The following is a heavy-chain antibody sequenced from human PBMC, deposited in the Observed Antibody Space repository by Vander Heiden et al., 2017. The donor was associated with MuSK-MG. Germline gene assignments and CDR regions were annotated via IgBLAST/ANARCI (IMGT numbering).Heavy chain of an antibody. CDR1: GYSFTSYW. CDR3: ARQDSSEAGYWYFDL. J-gene: IGHJ2*01. D-gene: IGHD3-22*01. Sequence: EVQLVQSGAEVKQPGESLKISCKGSGYSFTSYWIGWVRQMPGKGLEWMGIIYPGDSDTRYSPSFQGQVTISADKSISTAYLQWSSLKASDTAMYYCARQDSSEAGYWYFDLWGRGTLVTASS. CDR2: IYPGDSDT. V-gene: IGHV5-51*01.